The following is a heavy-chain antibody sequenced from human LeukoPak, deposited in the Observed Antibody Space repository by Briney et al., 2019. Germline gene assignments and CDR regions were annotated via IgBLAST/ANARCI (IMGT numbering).Heavy chain of an antibody. Sequence: PSGTLSLTCTVSGDSVSSSNFFWGWIRQPPGKGLEWIGSFHYGGSAFYNPSLKSRVTISVDTSNNHFSLKLTSVTAADSAVYYCARHEYQVFPPANWFDPWGQGTLVTVSS. V-gene: IGHV4-39*02. J-gene: IGHJ5*02. D-gene: IGHD6-6*01. CDR3: ARHEYQVFPPANWFDP. CDR1: GDSVSSSNFF. CDR2: FHYGGSA.